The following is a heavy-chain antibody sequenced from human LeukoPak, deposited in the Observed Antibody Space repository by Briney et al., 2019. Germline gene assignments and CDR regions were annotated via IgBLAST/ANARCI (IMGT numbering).Heavy chain of an antibody. V-gene: IGHV3-9*01. CDR3: AKDISAVATIASFDY. Sequence: GGSLRLSCAASGFTLDDYAMHWVRQAPGKGLEWVSGISWNSGSIGYADSVKGRFTISRDNAKNSLYLQMNSLRAEDTALYYCAKDISAVATIASFDYWGQGTLVTVSS. D-gene: IGHD5-12*01. CDR1: GFTLDDYA. CDR2: ISWNSGSI. J-gene: IGHJ4*02.